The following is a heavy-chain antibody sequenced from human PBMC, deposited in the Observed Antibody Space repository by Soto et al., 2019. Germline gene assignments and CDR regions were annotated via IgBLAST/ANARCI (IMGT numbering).Heavy chain of an antibody. CDR1: GYTFTSYA. J-gene: IGHJ4*02. CDR3: ARDLVGAAAGPYYFDY. V-gene: IGHV1-3*01. Sequence: ASVKVSCKASGYTFTSYAMHRVRQAPGQRLEWMGWINAGNGNTKYSQKFQGRVTITRDTSASTAYMELSSLRSEDTAVYYCARDLVGAAAGPYYFDYWGQGTLVTVSS. CDR2: INAGNGNT. D-gene: IGHD6-13*01.